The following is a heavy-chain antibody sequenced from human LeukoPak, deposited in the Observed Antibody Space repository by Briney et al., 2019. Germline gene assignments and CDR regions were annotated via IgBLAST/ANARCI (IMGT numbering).Heavy chain of an antibody. D-gene: IGHD3-10*01. CDR2: INPNSGGT. Sequence: ASVKVSCKASGYTFTGYYMHWVRQAPGHGLEWMGWINPNSGGTNYAQKFQGRVTMTRDTSISTAYMELSRLRSDDTAVYYCARGDYYGSGSYKSHYYGMDVWGQGTTVTVSS. V-gene: IGHV1-2*02. CDR3: ARGDYYGSGSYKSHYYGMDV. CDR1: GYTFTGYY. J-gene: IGHJ6*02.